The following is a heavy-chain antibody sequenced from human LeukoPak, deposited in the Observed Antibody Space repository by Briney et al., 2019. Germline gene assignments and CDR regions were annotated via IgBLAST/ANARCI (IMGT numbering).Heavy chain of an antibody. CDR3: ARHFVFGGTTDY. CDR2: IYHSGST. D-gene: IGHD3-10*01. Sequence: SETLSLTCAVSGYSISSGYCWGWIRQPPGKGLEWIGSIYHSGSTYYNPSLKSRVTISVDTSKNQFSLKLSSVTAADTAVYYCARHFVFGGTTDYWGQGTLVTVSS. CDR1: GYSISSGYC. V-gene: IGHV4-38-2*01. J-gene: IGHJ4*02.